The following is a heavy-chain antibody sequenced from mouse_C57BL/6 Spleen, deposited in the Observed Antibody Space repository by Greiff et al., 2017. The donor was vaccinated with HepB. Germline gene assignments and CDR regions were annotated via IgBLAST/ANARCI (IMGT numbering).Heavy chain of an antibody. CDR1: GYTFTSYW. V-gene: IGHV1-64*01. D-gene: IGHD2-4*01. CDR2: IHPNSGST. J-gene: IGHJ2*01. CDR3: ARYDYDDGYYFDY. Sequence: QVQLQQPGAELVKPGASVKLSCKASGYTFTSYWMHWVKQRPGQGLEWIGMIHPNSGSTNYNEKFKSKATLTVDKSSSTAYMQLSSLTSEDSAVYYCARYDYDDGYYFDYGGQGTTLTVSS.